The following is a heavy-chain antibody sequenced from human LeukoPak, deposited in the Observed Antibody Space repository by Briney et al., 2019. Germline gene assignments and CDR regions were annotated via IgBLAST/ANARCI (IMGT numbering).Heavy chain of an antibody. CDR3: AKDRQYSSSSCDY. J-gene: IGHJ4*02. V-gene: IGHV3-30*02. D-gene: IGHD6-6*01. CDR2: IRYAGSNK. Sequence: GGSLRLSCAASGFTFSSYGMHWVRQAPGKGLEWVAFIRYAGSNKYVAAEKGGFTISRDNSKNTLYLQMNSLRAEDTGVYYCAKDRQYSSSSCDYWGQGALVTVSP. CDR1: GFTFSSYG.